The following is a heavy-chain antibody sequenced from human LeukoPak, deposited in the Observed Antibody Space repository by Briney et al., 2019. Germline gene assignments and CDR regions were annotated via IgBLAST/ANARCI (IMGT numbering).Heavy chain of an antibody. Sequence: GGSLRLACPAYGFTFASYAMSWVRQAPGKGLEWVSAISGNGGSTYYADSVKGRFSISRDNSKNTLYLQMNSLRAEDTALYYCAKAPLVGIAAAGGAFFYWGQGTLVTVSS. CDR2: ISGNGGST. D-gene: IGHD6-13*01. CDR1: GFTFASYA. CDR3: AKAPLVGIAAAGGAFFY. J-gene: IGHJ4*02. V-gene: IGHV3-23*01.